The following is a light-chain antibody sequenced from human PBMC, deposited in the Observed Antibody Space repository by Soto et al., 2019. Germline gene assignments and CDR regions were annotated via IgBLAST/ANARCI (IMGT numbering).Light chain of an antibody. CDR1: SSNIGAGYD. Sequence: QSVLTQPPSVSGAPGQRVTISCTGSSSNIGAGYDVHWYQQLPGTAPKVLIYGNSNRPSGVPDRFSGSKSGTSASLAITGLQAEDEANYYCQSYDSSLSAHVVFGGGTKPTVL. V-gene: IGLV1-40*01. J-gene: IGLJ2*01. CDR2: GNS. CDR3: QSYDSSLSAHVV.